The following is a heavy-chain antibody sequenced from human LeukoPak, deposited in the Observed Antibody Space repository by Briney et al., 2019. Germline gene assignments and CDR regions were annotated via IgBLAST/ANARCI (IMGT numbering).Heavy chain of an antibody. J-gene: IGHJ4*02. CDR2: TRFDGSIK. D-gene: IGHD1-1*01. CDR3: ARWGGTRQYYFDY. Sequence: PGRSLRLSCAVSGFIFSDYGFHWVRQAPGQGLDWVAVTRFDGSIKQYADSVKGRFTISRDDSKNTLYLQMNFLKSEDTAVYYCARWGGTRQYYFDYWGQGTLVTVSS. V-gene: IGHV3-33*01. CDR1: GFIFSDYG.